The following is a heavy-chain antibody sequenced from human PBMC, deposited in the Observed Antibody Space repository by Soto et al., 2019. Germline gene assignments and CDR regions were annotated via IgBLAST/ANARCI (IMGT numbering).Heavy chain of an antibody. V-gene: IGHV1-69*02. CDR2: IIPILGIA. CDR1: GGTFSSYT. CDR3: ARPIVRYCSGGSCYER. J-gene: IGHJ4*02. Sequence: QVQLVQSGAEVKKPGSSVQVSCNASGGTFSSYTISWVRQAPGQGLEWMGRIIPILGIANYAQKFQGRVTSTADKSPSTAYMELRSLGSEATAVYYCARPIVRYCSGGSCYERWGQVTLVNVSS. D-gene: IGHD2-15*01.